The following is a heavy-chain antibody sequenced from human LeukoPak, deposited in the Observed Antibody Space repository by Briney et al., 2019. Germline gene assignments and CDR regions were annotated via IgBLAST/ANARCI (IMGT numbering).Heavy chain of an antibody. V-gene: IGHV3-23*01. CDR3: AKDSYGALFDY. Sequence: GGSLRLSCAASGFTFSSSAMSWVRQVPGKGLEWVSGISSSGGSTNYADSVRGRFTISRDNSKNTLYVQMNSLRDEDTALYYCAKDSYGALFDYWGQGTLVTVSS. D-gene: IGHD4-17*01. CDR1: GFTFSSSA. CDR2: ISSSGGST. J-gene: IGHJ4*02.